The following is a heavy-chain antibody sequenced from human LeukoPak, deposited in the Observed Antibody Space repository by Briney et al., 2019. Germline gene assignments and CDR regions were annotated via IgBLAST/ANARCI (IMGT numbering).Heavy chain of an antibody. J-gene: IGHJ4*02. CDR1: GYSFTSYW. CDR2: IYPGDSDT. CDR3: ARRGGDHDYGDDY. D-gene: IGHD4-17*01. Sequence: KAGESLKISCKGSGYSFTSYWIGWVRQMPGKGLEWMGIIYPGDSDTRYSPPFQGQVTISADKSISTAYLQWSSLKASDTAMYYCARRGGDHDYGDDYWGQGTLVTVSS. V-gene: IGHV5-51*01.